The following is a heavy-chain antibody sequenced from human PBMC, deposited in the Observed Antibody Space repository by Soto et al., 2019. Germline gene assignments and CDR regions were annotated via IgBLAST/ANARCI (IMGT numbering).Heavy chain of an antibody. D-gene: IGHD1-26*01. V-gene: IGHV3-48*01. J-gene: IGHJ3*02. Sequence: GGSLRLSCAASGFTFRSYSMNWVRKAPGKGLEWVSYISSSSSTIYYADSVKGRFTISRDNAKNSLYLQMNSLRAEDTAVYYCARDRVVVGAHPRTFDIWGQGTMVTVSS. CDR3: ARDRVVVGAHPRTFDI. CDR2: ISSSSSTI. CDR1: GFTFRSYS.